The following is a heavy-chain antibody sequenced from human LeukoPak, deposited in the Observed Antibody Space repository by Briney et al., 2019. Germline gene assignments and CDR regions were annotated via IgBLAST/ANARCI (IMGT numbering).Heavy chain of an antibody. CDR2: IYYSGST. V-gene: IGHV4-39*07. Sequence: PSETLSLTCTVSGGSTSSTSYYWGWIRQPPGKDLEWIGSIYYSGSTYYNPSLKSRVTISVDTSKNQFSLKLSSVTAADTAVYYCARAVMDYEDAYFDYWGQGTLVTVSS. CDR3: ARAVMDYEDAYFDY. J-gene: IGHJ4*02. CDR1: GGSTSSTSYY. D-gene: IGHD4-17*01.